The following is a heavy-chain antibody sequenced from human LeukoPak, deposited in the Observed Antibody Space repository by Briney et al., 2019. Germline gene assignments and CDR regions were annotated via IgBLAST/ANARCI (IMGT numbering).Heavy chain of an antibody. Sequence: PGGSLRLSCAASGFTFSSYAMHWVRQAPVKGLEWVAVISYDGSNKYYADSVKGRFTISRDNSKNTLYLQMNSLRAEDTAVYYCARDLPHPIAAAGFDYWGQGTLVTVSS. CDR2: ISYDGSNK. CDR3: ARDLPHPIAAAGFDY. D-gene: IGHD6-13*01. J-gene: IGHJ4*02. CDR1: GFTFSSYA. V-gene: IGHV3-30-3*01.